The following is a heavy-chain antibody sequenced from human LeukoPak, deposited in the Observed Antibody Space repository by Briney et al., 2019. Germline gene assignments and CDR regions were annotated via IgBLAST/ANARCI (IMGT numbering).Heavy chain of an antibody. CDR1: GGSFTGSFSTCY. J-gene: IGHJ4*02. V-gene: IGHV4-34*01. CDR3: ARNGWYSVDY. Sequence: PSETLSLTCAVSGGSFTGSFSTCYWSWNRQPTGKGLEWIGEINHSGSTTYNPSLKSRVTISIDTSKNHFSLKLSSVTAADTAMYYCARNGWYSVDYWGQGTQVIVSS. CDR2: INHSGST. D-gene: IGHD6-19*01.